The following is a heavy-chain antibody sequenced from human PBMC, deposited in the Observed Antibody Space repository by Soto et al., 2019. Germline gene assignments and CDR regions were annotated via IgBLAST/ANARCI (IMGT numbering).Heavy chain of an antibody. CDR1: GGSISSSSYY. D-gene: IGHD2-2*01. CDR3: ARDFVSSSAMGSSYFDY. J-gene: IGHJ4*02. V-gene: IGHV4-39*02. Sequence: QLQLQESGPGLVKPSETLSLTCAVSGGSISSSSYYWGWIRQPPGKGLEWIGSIYYSGSTYYTPSLQSRVAISVDTSKNQFSLKLNSVTAADTAVYFCARDFVSSSAMGSSYFDYWGQGTLVTVSS. CDR2: IYYSGST.